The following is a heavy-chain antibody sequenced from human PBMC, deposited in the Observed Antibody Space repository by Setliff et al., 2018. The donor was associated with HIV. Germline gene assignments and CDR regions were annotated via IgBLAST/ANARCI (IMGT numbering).Heavy chain of an antibody. V-gene: IGHV1-3*01. CDR2: INVGNGDT. Sequence: ASVKVSCKASGYTFTTYSLHWVRQAPGQSLEWMGWINVGNGDTKYSQDLQGRITITRDTSANTAYMELSRLRSDDTAVYFCARGALLAVFDFDHWGHGTLGTVSS. J-gene: IGHJ4*01. CDR3: ARGALLAVFDFDH. CDR1: GYTFTTYS. D-gene: IGHD3-10*01.